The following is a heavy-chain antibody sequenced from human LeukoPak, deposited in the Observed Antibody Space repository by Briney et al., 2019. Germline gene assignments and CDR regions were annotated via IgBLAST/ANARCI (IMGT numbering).Heavy chain of an antibody. CDR2: VSGSGGST. CDR1: GVTFSSYA. D-gene: IGHD4-17*01. J-gene: IGHJ4*02. Sequence: PGGSLRLSCAASGVTFSSYAMSWGRQAPGKGLEWVSAVSGSGGSTYYADSVKGRFTISRDNSKNTLYRQMNSLRAEDTAVYYCAKYAGQLRRFAYGGQGTLVTVSS. V-gene: IGHV3-23*01. CDR3: AKYAGQLRRFAY.